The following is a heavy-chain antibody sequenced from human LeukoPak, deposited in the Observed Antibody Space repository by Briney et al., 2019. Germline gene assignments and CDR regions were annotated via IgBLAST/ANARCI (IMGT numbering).Heavy chain of an antibody. CDR2: ISGSGGST. CDR3: AKSADIVATIDY. CDR1: GFTFSSYA. D-gene: IGHD5-12*01. Sequence: PGGSLRLSCATSGFTFSSYALSWVRQAPGKGLEWVSAISGSGGSTYYADSVKGRFTISRDNSKNTLCLQMNSLRAEDTAVYYCAKSADIVATIDYWGQGTLVTVSS. V-gene: IGHV3-23*01. J-gene: IGHJ4*02.